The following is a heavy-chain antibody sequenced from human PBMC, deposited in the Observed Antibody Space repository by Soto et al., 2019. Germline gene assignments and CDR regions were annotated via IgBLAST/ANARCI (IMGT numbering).Heavy chain of an antibody. CDR2: MSYDGRET. J-gene: IGHJ5*02. V-gene: IGHV3-30*18. CDR3: AKDLFSATPGGNWFDV. Sequence: QVQLVESGGGVVQPGGSLRLSCAASGVTFSSYGMNWLRQAPGKGLEWVALMSYDGRETFYADSVRGRFAISRDNSKNSLFLQMNSLRAEDTSVYFCAKDLFSATPGGNWFDVWGQGTLVAVSS. D-gene: IGHD2-15*01. CDR1: GVTFSSYG.